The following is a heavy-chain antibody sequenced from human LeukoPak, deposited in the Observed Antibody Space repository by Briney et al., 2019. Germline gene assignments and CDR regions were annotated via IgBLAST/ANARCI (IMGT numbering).Heavy chain of an antibody. Sequence: SETLSLTCTVSGGSISSYYWSWIRQPPGKGLEWIGYIYYSGSTNYNPSLKSRVTISVDTSKNQFSLKLSSVTAADTAVYYCARAGRRGGFDYWGQGTLVTVSS. CDR3: ARAGRRGGFDY. D-gene: IGHD3-10*01. CDR1: GGSISSYY. J-gene: IGHJ4*02. V-gene: IGHV4-59*01. CDR2: IYYSGST.